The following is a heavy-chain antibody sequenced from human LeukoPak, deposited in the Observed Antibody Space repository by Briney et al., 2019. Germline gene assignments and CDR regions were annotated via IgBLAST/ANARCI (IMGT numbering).Heavy chain of an antibody. J-gene: IGHJ5*01. CDR2: INANSGTT. D-gene: IGHD6-19*01. CDR1: GSAFSVYA. CDR3: AKPISGGLAVTADWFHP. V-gene: IGHV3-23*01. Sequence: GGSLRLSCAASGSAFSVYAMSWLRQPPGKGLEWVSTINANSGTTSYAASVRGRFSISRDNSKNTLYLQLNTLRADDTATYYCAKPISGGLAVTADWFHPWGQGTLVVVSS.